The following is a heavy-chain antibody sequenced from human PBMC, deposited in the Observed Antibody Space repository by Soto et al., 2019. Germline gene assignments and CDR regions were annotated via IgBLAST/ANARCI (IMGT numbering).Heavy chain of an antibody. V-gene: IGHV1-18*01. CDR2: IGAYNGDT. D-gene: IGHD6-6*01. Sequence: QVQLLQSGPEVKKPGASVKVSCKASGYTFTNYGITWVRQAPGQGLEWMGGIGAYNGDTHYTEKLQGRVTMTTDTSTSTADMELRGLKSDNSAVYYFARVPQLVGDLSYHMDVWGKGTTVTVSS. CDR1: GYTFTNYG. J-gene: IGHJ6*03. CDR3: ARVPQLVGDLSYHMDV.